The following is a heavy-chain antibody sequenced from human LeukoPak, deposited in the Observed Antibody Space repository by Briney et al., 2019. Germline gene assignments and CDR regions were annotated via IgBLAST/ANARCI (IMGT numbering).Heavy chain of an antibody. CDR1: GFTFSSYA. Sequence: GGSLRLSCAASGFTFSSYAMHWVRQAPGKGLEWVAVISYDGSNKYYADSVKGRFTISRDNSKNTLYLQMNSLRAEDTAVYYCAREARYYFDYWGQGTLVTVSS. CDR2: ISYDGSNK. J-gene: IGHJ4*02. CDR3: AREARYYFDY. D-gene: IGHD5-12*01. V-gene: IGHV3-30*04.